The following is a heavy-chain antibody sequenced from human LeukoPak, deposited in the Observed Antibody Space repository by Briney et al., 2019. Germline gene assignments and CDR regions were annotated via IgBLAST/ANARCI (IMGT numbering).Heavy chain of an antibody. Sequence: GGSLRLSCTTSGFNFNNAWMNWVRQAPGKGLEWVGRIKSRTDGGTTVYSAPVKGRFTISRDDSRNSVYLQMNSLRTEDTAVYYCTRWRSGTSDWGQGTLVTVSS. CDR1: GFNFNNAW. V-gene: IGHV3-15*07. CDR2: IKSRTDGGTT. J-gene: IGHJ4*02. CDR3: TRWRSGTSD. D-gene: IGHD4-23*01.